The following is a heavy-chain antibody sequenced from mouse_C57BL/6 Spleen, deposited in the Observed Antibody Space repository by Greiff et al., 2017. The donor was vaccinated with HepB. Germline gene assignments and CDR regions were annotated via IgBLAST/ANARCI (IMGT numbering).Heavy chain of an antibody. CDR3: ARGYGNYYAMDY. D-gene: IGHD2-1*01. CDR1: GYAFSSSW. V-gene: IGHV1-82*01. Sequence: VQLQQSGPELVKPGASVKISCKASGYAFSSSWMNWVKQRPGKGLEWIGRIYPGDGDTNYNGKFKGKATLTADKSSSTAYMPLSSLTSEDSAVYFCARGYGNYYAMDYWGQGTSVTVAS. J-gene: IGHJ4*01. CDR2: IYPGDGDT.